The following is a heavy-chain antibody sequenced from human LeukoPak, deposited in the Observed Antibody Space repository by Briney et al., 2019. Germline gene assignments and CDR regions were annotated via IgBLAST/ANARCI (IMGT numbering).Heavy chain of an antibody. J-gene: IGHJ4*02. D-gene: IGHD2-2*01. CDR1: GYTFTGYY. CDR3: ARAFQYCSSTSCLHFDY. CDR2: INPNSGGT. V-gene: IGHV1-2*04. Sequence: ASVKVSCKASGYTFTGYYMHWVRQAPGQGLEWMGWINPNSGGTNYAQKFQGWVTMTRDTSISTAYMELSRLRSDDTAVYYCARAFQYCSSTSCLHFDYWGQGTLVTVSS.